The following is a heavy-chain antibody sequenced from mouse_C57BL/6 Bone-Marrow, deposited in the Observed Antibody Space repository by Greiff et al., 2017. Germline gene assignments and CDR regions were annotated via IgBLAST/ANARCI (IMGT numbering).Heavy chain of an antibody. J-gene: IGHJ4*01. CDR3: ARNNYYGSSYLYYYAMDY. D-gene: IGHD1-1*01. V-gene: IGHV2-9-1*01. CDR2: IWTGGGT. CDR1: GFSLTSYA. Sequence: VKVVESGPGLVAPSQSLSITCTVSGFSLTSYAISWVRQPPGKGLEWLGVIWTGGGTNYNSALKSRLSISKDNSKSQVFLKMNSLQTDDTARYYCARNNYYGSSYLYYYAMDYWGQGTSVTVSS.